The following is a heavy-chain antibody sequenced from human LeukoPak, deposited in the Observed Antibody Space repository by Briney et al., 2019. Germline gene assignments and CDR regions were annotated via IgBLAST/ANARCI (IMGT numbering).Heavy chain of an antibody. CDR3: ASDGGYSSGYFDY. CDR1: GFTFSSYE. D-gene: IGHD6-19*01. CDR2: ISSSGSTI. Sequence: GGSLRLSCAASGFTFSSYEMNWVRQAPGKGMEWVSYISSSGSTIYYADSVKGRFTISRDNAKNSLYLQMNSLRAEDTAVCYCASDGGYSSGYFDYWGQGTLVTVSS. J-gene: IGHJ4*02. V-gene: IGHV3-48*03.